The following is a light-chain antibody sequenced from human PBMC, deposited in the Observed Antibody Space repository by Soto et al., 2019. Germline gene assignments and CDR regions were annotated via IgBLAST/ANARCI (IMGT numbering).Light chain of an antibody. Sequence: EIWMTQYPATLSVSRGERATLSCGANQAISSNLAWYQQKTGQAPRLLIYGASTRATGIPDRFSGSGSGTELTITISSLQSEDFEVYYCQHYNNWLGTFGGGTKVDIK. V-gene: IGKV3-15*01. J-gene: IGKJ4*01. CDR1: QAISSN. CDR2: GAS. CDR3: QHYNNWLGT.